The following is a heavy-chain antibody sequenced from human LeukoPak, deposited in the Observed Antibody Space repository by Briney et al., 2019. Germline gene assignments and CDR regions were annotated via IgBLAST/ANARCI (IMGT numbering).Heavy chain of an antibody. D-gene: IGHD5-18*01. Sequence: SETLSLTCTVSGDSISSYYWSWIRQPPGKGLEWNGYIYYSGSTNYNPSLKSRVTISVDTSKNQFSLKLSSVTAADTAVYYCARHGVSGYSYPTFDYWGQGTLVTVSS. CDR1: GDSISSYY. CDR3: ARHGVSGYSYPTFDY. V-gene: IGHV4-59*08. J-gene: IGHJ4*02. CDR2: IYYSGST.